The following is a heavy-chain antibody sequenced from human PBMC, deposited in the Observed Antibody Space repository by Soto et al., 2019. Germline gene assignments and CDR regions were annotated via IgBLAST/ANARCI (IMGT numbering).Heavy chain of an antibody. CDR2: ISSSSSTI. CDR3: ARDSGYSYGPFDY. V-gene: IGHV3-48*01. Sequence: GGSLRVSCAASGFTFSSYSMNWGRQAPGKGLEWVSYISSSSSTIYYADSVKGRFTISRDNAKNSLYLQMNSLRAEDTAVYYCARDSGYSYGPFDYWGQGTLVTVSS. J-gene: IGHJ4*02. D-gene: IGHD5-18*01. CDR1: GFTFSSYS.